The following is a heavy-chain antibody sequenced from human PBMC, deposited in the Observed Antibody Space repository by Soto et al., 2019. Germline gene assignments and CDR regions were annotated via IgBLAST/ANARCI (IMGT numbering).Heavy chain of an antibody. CDR1: GFTFSSYA. CDR3: AKDLDLGYDSYYYYGMDV. V-gene: IGHV3-23*01. CDR2: ISGSGGST. J-gene: IGHJ6*02. D-gene: IGHD3-3*01. Sequence: GGSLRLSCAASGFTFSSYAMSWVRQAPGKGLEWVSAISGSGGSTYYADSVKGRSTISRDNSKNTLYLQMNSLRAEDTAVYYCAKDLDLGYDSYYYYGMDVWGQGTTVTVSS.